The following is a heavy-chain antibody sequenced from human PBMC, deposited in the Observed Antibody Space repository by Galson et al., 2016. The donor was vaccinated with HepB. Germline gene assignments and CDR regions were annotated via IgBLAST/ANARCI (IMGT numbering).Heavy chain of an antibody. J-gene: IGHJ4*02. CDR1: SGSTSNRNW. Sequence: SETLSLTCAVSSGSTSNRNWWSWVRQPPGKGLEWIGEISRSGSTNYNPSLKSRVTMPVDTSKNQFSLRMTSVTAADTAFFYCVSLGWGNDYWGRGTLVTVSS. V-gene: IGHV4-4*02. D-gene: IGHD2-8*02. CDR2: ISRSGST. CDR3: VSLGWGNDY.